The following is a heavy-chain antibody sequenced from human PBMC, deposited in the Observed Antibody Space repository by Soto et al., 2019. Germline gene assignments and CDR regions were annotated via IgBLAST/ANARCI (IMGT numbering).Heavy chain of an antibody. J-gene: IGHJ4*02. CDR2: ISYDGSNK. CDR1: GFTFSSYG. Sequence: PGGSLRLSCAASGFTFSSYGMHWVRQAPGKGLEWVAVISYDGSNKYYADSVKGRFTISRDNSKNTLYLQMNSLRAEDTAVYYCARALGYGDYGYFDYWGQGTLVTVSS. V-gene: IGHV3-30*19. D-gene: IGHD4-17*01. CDR3: ARALGYGDYGYFDY.